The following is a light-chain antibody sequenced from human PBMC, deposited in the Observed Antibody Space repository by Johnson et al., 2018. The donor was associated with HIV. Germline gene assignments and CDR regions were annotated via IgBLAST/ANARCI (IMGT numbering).Light chain of an antibody. CDR1: SSNIGNNS. CDR3: GTWDSSLSANV. J-gene: IGLJ1*01. CDR2: ENI. Sequence: QSVLTQPPSVSAAPGQKVTISCSGSSSNIGNNSVSWYQQLPGIAPKLLVYENIMRPSGIPDRFSGSKSGTSATLGIAGLQTGDEADYYCGTWDSSLSANVFGTGTKVTVL. V-gene: IGLV1-51*02.